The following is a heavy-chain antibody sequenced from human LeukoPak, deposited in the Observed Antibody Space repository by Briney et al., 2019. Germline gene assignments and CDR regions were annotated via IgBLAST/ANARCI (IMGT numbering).Heavy chain of an antibody. CDR2: IYHSGST. V-gene: IGHV4-4*02. CDR3: ARGGIAAAGTGGTNFDY. D-gene: IGHD6-13*01. J-gene: IGHJ4*02. CDR1: GGSISSSNW. Sequence: SGTLSLTCAVSGGSISSSNWWSWVRQPPGKGLEWIGEIYHSGSTNYNPSLKSRVTISVDTSKNQFSLKLSSVTAADTAVYYCARGGIAAAGTGGTNFDYWGQGTLVTVSS.